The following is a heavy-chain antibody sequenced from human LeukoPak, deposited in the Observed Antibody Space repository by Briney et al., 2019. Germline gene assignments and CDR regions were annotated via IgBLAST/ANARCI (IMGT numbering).Heavy chain of an antibody. CDR2: IIPIFGTA. V-gene: IGHV1-69*13. CDR3: ARRCPSTNYYYYMDV. J-gene: IGHJ6*03. CDR1: GGTFSSYA. Sequence: GASVKVSCKASGGTFSSYAISWVRQAPGQGLEWMGGIIPIFGTANCAQKFQGRVTITADESTSTAYMELSSLRSEDTAVYYCARRCPSTNYYYYMDVWGKGTTVTVSS.